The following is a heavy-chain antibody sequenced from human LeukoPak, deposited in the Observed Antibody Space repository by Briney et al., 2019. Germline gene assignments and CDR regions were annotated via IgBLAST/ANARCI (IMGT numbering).Heavy chain of an antibody. CDR3: VRDYGGSSPFDY. V-gene: IGHV3-20*04. CDR1: GFTFDDYG. CDR2: INWNGGST. D-gene: IGHD4-23*01. J-gene: IGHJ4*02. Sequence: PGGSLRLSCAASGFTFDDYGMSWVRQAPGKGLEWVSGINWNGGSTGYADSVKGRFTISRGNAKNSLYLQMNSLRAEDTAVYYCVRDYGGSSPFDYWGQGTLVTVSS.